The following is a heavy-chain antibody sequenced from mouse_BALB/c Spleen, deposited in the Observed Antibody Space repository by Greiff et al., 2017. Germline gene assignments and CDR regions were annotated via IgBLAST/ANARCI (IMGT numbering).Heavy chain of an antibody. CDR2: IDPANGNT. V-gene: IGHV14-3*02. J-gene: IGHJ2*01. CDR1: GFNIKDTY. Sequence: EVQLQESGAELVKPGASVKLSCTASGFNIKDTYMHWVKQRPEQGLEWIGRIDPANGNTKYDPKFQGKATITADTSSNTAYLQLSSLTSEDTAVYYCASPYYYGSSHFDYWGQGTTLTVSS. CDR3: ASPYYYGSSHFDY. D-gene: IGHD1-1*01.